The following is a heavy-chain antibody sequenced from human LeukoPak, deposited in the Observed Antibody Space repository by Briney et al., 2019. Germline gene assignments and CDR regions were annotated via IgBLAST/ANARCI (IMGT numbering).Heavy chain of an antibody. V-gene: IGHV4-39*01. CDR3: ARPYYYDSSGYYEPYGMDV. D-gene: IGHD3-22*01. CDR1: GGSISSSSYY. CDR2: IYYSGST. J-gene: IGHJ6*02. Sequence: PSETLSLTCTVSGGSISSSSYYWGWIRQPPGKGLEWIGSIYYSGSTYYNPSLKSRVTISVDTSKNQFSLKLSSVTAADTAVYYCARPYYYDSSGYYEPYGMDVWGQGTTVTVSS.